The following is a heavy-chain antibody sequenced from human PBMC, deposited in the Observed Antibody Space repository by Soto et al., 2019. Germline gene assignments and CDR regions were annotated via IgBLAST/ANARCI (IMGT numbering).Heavy chain of an antibody. D-gene: IGHD1-26*01. CDR3: AREEILVAYNWFDP. Sequence: SQTLSLTCVISGDSVSSNSAAWNWIRQSPSRGLEWLGRTYYRSQWYSDYAVAVKGRITINPDTSKNQFSLQLNSVTPEDTALYYCAREEILVAYNWFDPWGQGTLVTVSS. CDR2: TYYRSQWYS. J-gene: IGHJ5*02. V-gene: IGHV6-1*01. CDR1: GDSVSSNSAA.